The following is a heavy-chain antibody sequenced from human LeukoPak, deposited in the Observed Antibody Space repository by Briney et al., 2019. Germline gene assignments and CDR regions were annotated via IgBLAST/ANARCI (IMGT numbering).Heavy chain of an antibody. CDR1: GFSFSSSA. V-gene: IGHV3-73*01. D-gene: IGHD3-22*01. Sequence: QTGGSLRLSCAASGFSFSSSAMHWVRQASGKGPEWVGRIRSKASTYATGYAASVKGRFTISRDDFKNTAYLEMNRLNTEVTAVYYCASAGDTSGYDYSFDYGGQGTQVTVSS. J-gene: IGHJ4*02. CDR3: ASAGDTSGYDYSFDY. CDR2: IRSKASTYAT.